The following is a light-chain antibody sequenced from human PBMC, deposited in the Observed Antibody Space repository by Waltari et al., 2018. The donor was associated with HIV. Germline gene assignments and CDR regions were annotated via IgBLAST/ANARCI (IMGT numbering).Light chain of an antibody. V-gene: IGLV2-14*03. J-gene: IGLJ3*02. CDR3: CSYAGSVTYWV. CDR1: DSDIGGYNF. Sequence: QPALTQPASVSGSPGQSLPISCTGTDSDIGGYNFVSWYQQHPGKAPRLLIFDVSARPSGVSNRFSGSKSGNTASLTISRLQAEDEADYFCCSYAGSVTYWVFGGGTKVTVL. CDR2: DVS.